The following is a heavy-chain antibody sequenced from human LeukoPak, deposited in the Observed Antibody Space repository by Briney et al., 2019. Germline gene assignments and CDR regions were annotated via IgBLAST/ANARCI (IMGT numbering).Heavy chain of an antibody. V-gene: IGHV3-43*02. CDR2: ISGDGGST. Sequence: GGSLRLSCAASGFAFDDYAMHWVRQAPGKGLEWVSLISGDGGSTYYADSVKGRFTISRDNSKNSLYLQMNSLRTEDTALYYCAKGYGSGSYSRPFDYWGQGTVVTVSS. CDR1: GFAFDDYA. D-gene: IGHD3-10*01. J-gene: IGHJ4*02. CDR3: AKGYGSGSYSRPFDY.